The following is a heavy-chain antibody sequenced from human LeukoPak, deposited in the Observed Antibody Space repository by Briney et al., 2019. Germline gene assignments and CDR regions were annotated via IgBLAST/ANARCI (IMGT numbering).Heavy chain of an antibody. D-gene: IGHD5-24*01. CDR1: GYTFTSYD. CDR3: ARDQGRSRELDY. CDR2: MNPNSGNT. J-gene: IGHJ4*02. V-gene: IGHV1-8*01. Sequence: GASVKVSCKASGYTFTSYDINWVRQATGQGLEWMGWMNPNSGNTGYAQKFQGRVTMTRDMSTSTVYMELSSLRSEDTAVYYCARDQGRSRELDYWGQGTLVTVSS.